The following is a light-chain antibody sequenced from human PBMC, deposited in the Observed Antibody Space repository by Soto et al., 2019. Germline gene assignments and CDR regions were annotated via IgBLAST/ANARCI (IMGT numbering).Light chain of an antibody. CDR2: TNN. Sequence: QAVVTQPPSASGTPVQRVTISCSGSYSNIGSNTVNWYQQFPGAAPKLLISTNNQRPSGVPDRFSGSKSGTSASLTITGLQSDDEAVYYCAAWDDSLNGRGVFGGGTKLTVL. J-gene: IGLJ3*02. CDR3: AAWDDSLNGRGV. V-gene: IGLV1-44*01. CDR1: YSNIGSNT.